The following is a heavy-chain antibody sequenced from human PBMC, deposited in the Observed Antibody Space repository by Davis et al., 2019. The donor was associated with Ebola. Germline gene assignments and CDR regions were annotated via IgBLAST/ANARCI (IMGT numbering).Heavy chain of an antibody. V-gene: IGHV3-21*01. CDR3: ARAPPPYYDFWSGSDY. CDR1: GFTFSSYE. J-gene: IGHJ4*02. D-gene: IGHD3-3*01. Sequence: GESLKISCAASGFTFSSYEMNWVRQAPGKGLEWVSSISSSSSYIYYADSVKGRFTISRDNAKNSLYLQMNSLRAEDTAVYYCARAPPPYYDFWSGSDYWGQGTLVTVSS. CDR2: ISSSSSYI.